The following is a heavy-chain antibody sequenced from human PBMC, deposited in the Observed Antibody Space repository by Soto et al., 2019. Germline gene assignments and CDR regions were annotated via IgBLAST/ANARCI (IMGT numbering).Heavy chain of an antibody. J-gene: IGHJ3*02. CDR1: GGSISSGGYS. CDR3: ARAHGSGWGAFDI. V-gene: IGHV4-30-2*06. CDR2: IYHSGST. Sequence: QLQLQESGSGLVKPSQTLSLTCAVSGGSISSGGYSWSWIRQSPGKGLEWIGYIYHSGSTYYNPSLKSRVTISVDRSKNQFSLKLSSVTAADTAVYYCARAHGSGWGAFDIWGQGTMVTVSS. D-gene: IGHD3-10*01.